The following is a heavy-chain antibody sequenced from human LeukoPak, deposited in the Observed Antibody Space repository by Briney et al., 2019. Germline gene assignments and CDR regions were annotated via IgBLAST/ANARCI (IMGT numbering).Heavy chain of an antibody. D-gene: IGHD3-10*01. CDR3: ARASMVRGAMDYMDV. V-gene: IGHV1-69*05. J-gene: IGHJ6*03. CDR1: GGTFSSYA. CDR2: IIPIFGTA. Sequence: GASVKVSCKASGGTFSSYAISWVRQAPGQGLEWMGGIIPIFGTANYAQKFQGRVTITTDESTSTAYMELSSLRSEDTAVYYCARASMVRGAMDYMDVWGKGTTVTVSS.